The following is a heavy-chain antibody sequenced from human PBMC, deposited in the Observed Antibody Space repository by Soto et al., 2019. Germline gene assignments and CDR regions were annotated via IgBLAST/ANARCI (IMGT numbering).Heavy chain of an antibody. CDR3: ARAHAPTLPFDS. CDR2: IFHSGNA. V-gene: IGHV4-59*01. D-gene: IGHD2-15*01. J-gene: IGHJ4*01. Sequence: SETLSLTCTVSGGSIRNVYWSWIRQAPGKGLEWIGFIFHSGNAKYNPFLKSRVTISVDTSKNQFSLSLDSVTAADTAVYFCARAHAPTLPFDSWGQGTLVTVS. CDR1: GGSIRNVY.